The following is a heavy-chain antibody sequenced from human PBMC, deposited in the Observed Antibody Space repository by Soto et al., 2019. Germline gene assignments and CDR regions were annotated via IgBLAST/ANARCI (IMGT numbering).Heavy chain of an antibody. D-gene: IGHD3-3*01. V-gene: IGHV3-23*01. J-gene: IGHJ1*01. CDR2: IRGSGGST. CDR1: GFTFSSYA. Sequence: GGSLRLSCAASGFTFSSYAMSWVRQAPGKGLEWVSAIRGSGGSTYYADSVKGRFTISRDNSKNTLYLQMNSLRAEDTAVYYCAKGYDFWSGYYHHWGQGTLVTVSS. CDR3: AKGYDFWSGYYHH.